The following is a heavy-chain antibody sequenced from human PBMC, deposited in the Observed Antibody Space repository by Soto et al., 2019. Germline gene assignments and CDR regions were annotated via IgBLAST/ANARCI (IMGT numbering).Heavy chain of an antibody. CDR3: AVHPPARDY. J-gene: IGHJ4*02. Sequence: EVQLVESGGGLVQPGGSLRLSCAASGFTFSSYWMTWVRQAPGKGLEWVANIKRDGSEKYYVDSVKGRFSISRDNAKNSLYLQMSSLGAEDTTVYYCAVHPPARDYWGQGTLVTVSS. V-gene: IGHV3-7*01. CDR2: IKRDGSEK. CDR1: GFTFSSYW. D-gene: IGHD2-2*01.